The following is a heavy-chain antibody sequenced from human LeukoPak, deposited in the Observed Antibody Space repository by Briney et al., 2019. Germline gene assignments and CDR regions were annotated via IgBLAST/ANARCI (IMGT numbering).Heavy chain of an antibody. J-gene: IGHJ3*02. CDR3: ARERLFYDFWSGYPHGAFDI. V-gene: IGHV4-61*05. Sequence: PSETLSLTCTVSGGSISSSDYYWDWIRQPPGKGLEWIGYKDYSGSTNYNRSLKSRVTISVDTSKNQFSLKLSSVTAADTAVYYCARERLFYDFWSGYPHGAFDIWGQGTMVTVSS. D-gene: IGHD3-3*01. CDR2: KDYSGST. CDR1: GGSISSSDYY.